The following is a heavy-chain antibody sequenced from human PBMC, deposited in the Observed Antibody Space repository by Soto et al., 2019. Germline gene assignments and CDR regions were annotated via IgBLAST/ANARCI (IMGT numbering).Heavy chain of an antibody. CDR1: GDSINSGGYY. J-gene: IGHJ5*01. CDR2: IYFSGNT. D-gene: IGHD3-10*01. Sequence: QVQLQESGPGLVKPSQTLSLTCTVSGDSINSGGYYWSWIRQHPGKGLEWIGYIYFSGNTYYNPSLKSRLTISVDTSKNQFSLRLSSVTAADTAVYYCARTEPGGWFDSWGQGTLVTVSS. V-gene: IGHV4-31*03. CDR3: ARTEPGGWFDS.